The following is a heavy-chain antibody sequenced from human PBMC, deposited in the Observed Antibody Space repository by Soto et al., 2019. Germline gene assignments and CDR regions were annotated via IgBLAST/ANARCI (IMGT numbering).Heavy chain of an antibody. CDR2: IGWNSGSI. J-gene: IGHJ4*02. D-gene: IGHD3-10*01. V-gene: IGHV3-9*01. Sequence: VQLVESGGGLVQPGRSLRLSCAACGFTFDDYAMHWVRQAPGKGLVRVSGIGWNSGSIGYADSVKGRFTISRDNAKNSLYLQMNSLRAEDTALYYCAKDTSELLWFGELLTWGQGTLVTVSS. CDR1: GFTFDDYA. CDR3: AKDTSELLWFGELLT.